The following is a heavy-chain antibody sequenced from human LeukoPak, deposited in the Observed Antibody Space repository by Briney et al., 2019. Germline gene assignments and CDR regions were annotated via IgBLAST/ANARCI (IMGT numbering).Heavy chain of an antibody. Sequence: PSETLSLTCTVSGGSVSSAGYFWTWIRQHPGKGLEWIGYIYYSGSTYYTPSLKSRVIISAGTSTNQFSLNLSSVTAADTAVYYCARVSFHSGGPGPWGQGTLVTVSS. V-gene: IGHV4-31*03. CDR3: ARVSFHSGGPGP. CDR2: IYYSGST. D-gene: IGHD2-15*01. J-gene: IGHJ5*02. CDR1: GGSVSSAGYF.